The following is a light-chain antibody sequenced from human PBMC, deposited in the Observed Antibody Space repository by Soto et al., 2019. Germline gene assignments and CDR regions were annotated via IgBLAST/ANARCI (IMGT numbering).Light chain of an antibody. Sequence: EIVLTQSPGTLSLSPGERATLSCRASQSVSSSYLAWYQQKPGQAPRLLIHGASTRATAIPDRFSGSGSGTDFTLTISRLEAEDVAVYHCQQYGNPPWTFGLGTKVDIK. V-gene: IGKV3-20*01. CDR1: QSVSSSY. J-gene: IGKJ1*01. CDR3: QQYGNPPWT. CDR2: GAS.